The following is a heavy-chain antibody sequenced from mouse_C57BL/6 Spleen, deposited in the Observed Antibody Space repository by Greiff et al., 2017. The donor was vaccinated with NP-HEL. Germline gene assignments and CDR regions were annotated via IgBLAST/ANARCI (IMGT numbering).Heavy chain of an antibody. CDR2: IHPNSGST. D-gene: IGHD1-1*01. CDR1: GYTFTSYW. J-gene: IGHJ1*03. Sequence: VQLQQSGAELVKPGASVKLSCKASGYTFTSYWMHWVKQRPGQGLEWIGMIHPNSGSTNYNEKFKSKATLTVDKSSSTAYMQLSSLTSVDSAVYYCARITTGYFDVWGTGTTVTVSS. V-gene: IGHV1-64*01. CDR3: ARITTGYFDV.